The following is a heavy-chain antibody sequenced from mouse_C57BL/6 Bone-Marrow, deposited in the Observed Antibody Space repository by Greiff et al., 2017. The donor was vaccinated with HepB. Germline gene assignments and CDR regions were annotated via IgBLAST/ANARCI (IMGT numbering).Heavy chain of an antibody. Sequence: VKLQESGPELVKPGASVKISCKASGYAFSSSWMNWVKQRPGKGLEWIGRIYPGDGDTNYNGKFKGKATLTADKSSSTAYMQLSSLTSEDSAVYFCARRSYGSSTEYFDVWGTGTTVTVSS. D-gene: IGHD1-1*01. J-gene: IGHJ1*03. CDR2: IYPGDGDT. V-gene: IGHV1-82*01. CDR3: ARRSYGSSTEYFDV. CDR1: GYAFSSSW.